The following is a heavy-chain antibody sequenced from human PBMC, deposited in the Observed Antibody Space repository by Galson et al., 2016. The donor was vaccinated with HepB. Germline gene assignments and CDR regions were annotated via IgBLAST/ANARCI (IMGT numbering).Heavy chain of an antibody. J-gene: IGHJ5*02. D-gene: IGHD6-19*01. CDR1: GFTFSSYS. V-gene: IGHV3-23*01. CDR2: ISGSGATT. Sequence: SLRLSCAASGFTFSSYSMNWVRQAPGKGLEWVSTISGSGATTYVADSVKGRFTMSRDNSKNTLYLQMNSLKVEDTAINYCAKGGPWLLRGPGWFDPWGQGTLVSVSS. CDR3: AKGGPWLLRGPGWFDP.